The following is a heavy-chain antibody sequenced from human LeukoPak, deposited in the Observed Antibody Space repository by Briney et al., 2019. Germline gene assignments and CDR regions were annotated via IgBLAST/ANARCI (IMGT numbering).Heavy chain of an antibody. D-gene: IGHD3-22*01. CDR3: ARDSRHTGGFPFDY. V-gene: IGHV4-34*01. CDR1: GGSISSYY. J-gene: IGHJ4*02. Sequence: SETLSLTCTVSGGSISSYYWSWIRQPPGKGLEWIGEINHSGSTNYNPSLKSRVTISVDTSKNQFSLKLSSVTAADTAVYYCARDSRHTGGFPFDYWGQGTLVTVSS. CDR2: INHSGST.